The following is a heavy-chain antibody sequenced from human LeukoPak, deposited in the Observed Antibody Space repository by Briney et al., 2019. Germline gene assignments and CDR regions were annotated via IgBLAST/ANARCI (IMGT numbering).Heavy chain of an antibody. CDR1: GFTLSSYA. CDR3: ARSFDY. Sequence: GRSLRLSCAASGFTLSSYAMHWVRQAPGKGLEWVAVISYDGSNKYYADSVKGRFTISRDNSKNTLYLQMNSLRAEDTAVYYCARSFDYWGQGTLVTVSS. V-gene: IGHV3-30-3*01. CDR2: ISYDGSNK. J-gene: IGHJ4*02.